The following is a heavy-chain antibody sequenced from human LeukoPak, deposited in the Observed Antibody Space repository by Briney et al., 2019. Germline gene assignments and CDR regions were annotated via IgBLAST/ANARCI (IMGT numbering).Heavy chain of an antibody. J-gene: IGHJ4*02. CDR1: GYTFTSYA. V-gene: IGHV1-3*03. CDR2: INAGNGNT. CDR3: ARDALSPRFGEPLDY. Sequence: ASVKVSCKASGYTFTSYAMHWVRQAPGQRLEWMGWINAGNGNTKYSQEFQGRVTITRDTSASTAYMELSSLRSEDMAVYYCARDALSPRFGEPLDYWGQGTLVTVSS. D-gene: IGHD3-10*01.